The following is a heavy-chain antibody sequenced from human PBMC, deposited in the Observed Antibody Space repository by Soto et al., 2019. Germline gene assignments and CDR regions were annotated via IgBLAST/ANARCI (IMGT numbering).Heavy chain of an antibody. Sequence: QVQLVQSGAEVKKPGASVKVSCTASGYTFTNHYLHWVRLAPGQGLEWMGVINPNGGSTSYTQKFQGRVTMTRDTSTSTVDMEFTSLRPEDTAVYYCARAPWDSVRGFKEFEYWGQGTLVTLSS. D-gene: IGHD3-10*02. CDR1: GYTFTNHY. V-gene: IGHV1-46*01. CDR3: ARAPWDSVRGFKEFEY. CDR2: INPNGGST. J-gene: IGHJ4*02.